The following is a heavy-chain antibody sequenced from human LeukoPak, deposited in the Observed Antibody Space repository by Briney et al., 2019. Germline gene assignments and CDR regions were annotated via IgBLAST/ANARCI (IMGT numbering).Heavy chain of an antibody. D-gene: IGHD4-17*01. J-gene: IGHJ4*02. Sequence: SETLSLTCAVYGGSFSGYYWSWIRQPPGKGLEWIGEINHSGSTNYNPSLKSRVTISVDTSKNQFSLKLSSVTAADTAVYYCARVLGLRRAFTRWGQGTLVTVSS. CDR3: ARVLGLRRAFTR. CDR1: GGSFSGYY. CDR2: INHSGST. V-gene: IGHV4-34*01.